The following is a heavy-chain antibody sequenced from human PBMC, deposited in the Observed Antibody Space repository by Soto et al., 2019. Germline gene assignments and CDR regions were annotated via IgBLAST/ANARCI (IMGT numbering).Heavy chain of an antibody. CDR2: IIPIFGTA. Sequence: QVQLVQSGAEVKKPGSSVKFSCKASGGTFSSYAISWVRQAPGQGLEWMGGIIPIFGTANYAQKFQGRVTLTADESPSTACMELSSLRSEDTAVYYGARANVAVGGGNWFDPWGQGTLVTVSS. D-gene: IGHD6-19*01. J-gene: IGHJ5*02. CDR1: GGTFSSYA. CDR3: ARANVAVGGGNWFDP. V-gene: IGHV1-69*01.